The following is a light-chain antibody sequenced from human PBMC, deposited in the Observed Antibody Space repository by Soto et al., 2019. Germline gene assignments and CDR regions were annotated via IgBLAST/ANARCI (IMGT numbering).Light chain of an antibody. Sequence: DIQMTQSPSTLSASVGDSVTITCRASQSISNWLAWYQQKPGKAPKFLIYKASNLESEVPSRFSGSGSGTEFTLTISSLQPDDFATYYCQQYNSHSWTFGQGTKVEIK. CDR1: QSISNW. V-gene: IGKV1-5*03. CDR3: QQYNSHSWT. J-gene: IGKJ1*01. CDR2: KAS.